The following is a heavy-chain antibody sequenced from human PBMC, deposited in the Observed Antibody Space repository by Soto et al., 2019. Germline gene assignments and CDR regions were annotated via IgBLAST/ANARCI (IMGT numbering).Heavy chain of an antibody. V-gene: IGHV4-34*01. CDR1: GGSFSCYY. J-gene: IGHJ5*02. Sequence: SETLSLTCAVYGGSFSCYYLSWIRQPPGKGLERIGEINHSGSTNYNPSLKSRVTISVDTSKNQFSLKLSSVTAVDTAVYYCARGTYYDFWSGYYTGHWFDPWGQGTLVTVSS. CDR2: INHSGST. CDR3: ARGTYYDFWSGYYTGHWFDP. D-gene: IGHD3-3*01.